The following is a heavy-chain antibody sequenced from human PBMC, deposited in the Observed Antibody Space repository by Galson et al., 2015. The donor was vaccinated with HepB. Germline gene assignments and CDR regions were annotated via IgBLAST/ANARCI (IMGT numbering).Heavy chain of an antibody. CDR3: ARQEKGTYQYSSSWYNYYYGMDV. D-gene: IGHD6-13*01. J-gene: IGHJ6*02. CDR1: GYSFTSYW. CDR2: IDPSDSYT. V-gene: IGHV5-10-1*01. Sequence: QSGAEVKKPGESLRISCEGSGYSFTSYWISWVRQMPGKGLEWMGRIDPSDSYTNFSPSFQGHVTISADKSISTAYLQWSSLKASDTAMYYCARQEKGTYQYSSSWYNYYYGMDVWGQGTTVTVSS.